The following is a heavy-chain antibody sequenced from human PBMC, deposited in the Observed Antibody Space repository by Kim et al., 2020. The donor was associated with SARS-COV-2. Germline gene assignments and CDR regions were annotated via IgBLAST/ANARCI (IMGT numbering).Heavy chain of an antibody. CDR1: GGSFSGYY. CDR2: INHSGST. D-gene: IGHD3-9*01. Sequence: SETLSLTCAVYGGSFSGYYWSWIRQPPGKGLEWIGEINHSGSTNYNPSLKSRVIISVDTSKNQFSLKLSSVTAADTAVYYCARGANYDILTGYFDGNWF. V-gene: IGHV4-34*01. CDR3: ARGANYDILTGYFDGNWF. J-gene: IGHJ5*01.